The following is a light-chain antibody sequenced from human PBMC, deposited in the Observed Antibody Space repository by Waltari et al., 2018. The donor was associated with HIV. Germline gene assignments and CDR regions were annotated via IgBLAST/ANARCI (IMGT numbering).Light chain of an antibody. CDR3: NSYAGSSKSYV. CDR2: DVT. Sequence: QSALTQPPSASGSPGQSVTISCTGTTSDIGGYNYVSCYQHHPGEAPRLIIYDVTKRPSGVPDRFSGSKSGNTPSLTVSGLQAEDEAEYYCNSYAGSSKSYVFGTGTKVTVL. J-gene: IGLJ1*01. V-gene: IGLV2-8*01. CDR1: TSDIGGYNY.